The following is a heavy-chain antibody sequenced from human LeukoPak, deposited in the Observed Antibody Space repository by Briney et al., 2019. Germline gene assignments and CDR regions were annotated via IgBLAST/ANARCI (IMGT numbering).Heavy chain of an antibody. CDR3: AREWKWGELLMFDY. CDR1: GYTFTSYG. Sequence: ASVKVSCKASGYTFTSYGISWVRQAPGQGLEWMGWISAYNGNTNYAQKFQGRVTMTTDTSTSTAYMELRSLRSDDTAVYYCAREWKWGELLMFDYWGQGTLVTVSS. V-gene: IGHV1-18*01. CDR2: ISAYNGNT. D-gene: IGHD1-26*01. J-gene: IGHJ4*02.